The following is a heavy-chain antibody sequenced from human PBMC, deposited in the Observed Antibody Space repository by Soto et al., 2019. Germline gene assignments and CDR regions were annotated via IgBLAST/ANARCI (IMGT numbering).Heavy chain of an antibody. CDR3: AGAWFGDFVFGGFAP. V-gene: IGHV1-69*02. J-gene: IGHJ5*02. CDR2: IIPILGIA. CDR1: GGTFSSYT. Sequence: VQLVQSGAEVKKPGSSVKVSCKASGGTFSSYTISWVRQAPGQGLEWMGRIIPILGIANYAQKFQGRVTITADKSTSTAYMELSSLRFADTAVYYCAGAWFGDFVFGGFAPWGQGTLVTVSS. D-gene: IGHD3-10*01.